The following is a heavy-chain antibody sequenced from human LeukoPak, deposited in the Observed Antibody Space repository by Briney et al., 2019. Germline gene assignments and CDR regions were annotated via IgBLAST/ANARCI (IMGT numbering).Heavy chain of an antibody. V-gene: IGHV3-53*01. Sequence: GGSLRLSCAASGLTVSSNYMSWVRQAPGKGLEWVSVIYSGGSTYCADSVKGRVTISRDNSKNTLYLQVNSLRVEDTAVYYCAKDRLGAMMYFDFWGQGTLVTVSS. D-gene: IGHD1-26*01. J-gene: IGHJ4*02. CDR3: AKDRLGAMMYFDF. CDR2: IYSGGST. CDR1: GLTVSSNY.